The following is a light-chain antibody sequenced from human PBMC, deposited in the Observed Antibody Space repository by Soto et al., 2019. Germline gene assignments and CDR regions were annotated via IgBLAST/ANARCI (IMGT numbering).Light chain of an antibody. CDR1: QTISSW. V-gene: IGKV1-5*03. Sequence: DIQMTQSPSTLSGSVGDRVTITCRASQTISSWLAWYQQKPGKAPKLLIYKASTLKSGVPSRFSGSGSGTDFTLTISSLQPEDFVTYYCLQDYNYPPTFGQGTKVDI. J-gene: IGKJ1*01. CDR3: LQDYNYPPT. CDR2: KAS.